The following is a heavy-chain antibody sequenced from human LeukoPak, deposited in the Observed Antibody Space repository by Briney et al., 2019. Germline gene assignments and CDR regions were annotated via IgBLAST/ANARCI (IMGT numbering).Heavy chain of an antibody. D-gene: IGHD3-10*01. CDR1: GGSISSYY. CDR3: ARVGSSGSRNYSYMNV. Sequence: PSETLSLTCTVSGGSISSYYRSWIRQPAGKGLEWIVRIYTSGSTNYNPSLKRRVTLSEDTSKNQFSLKLSSVNATATDVYSCARVGSSGSRNYSYMNVWGKGTTVTV. V-gene: IGHV4-4*07. CDR2: IYTSGST. J-gene: IGHJ6*03.